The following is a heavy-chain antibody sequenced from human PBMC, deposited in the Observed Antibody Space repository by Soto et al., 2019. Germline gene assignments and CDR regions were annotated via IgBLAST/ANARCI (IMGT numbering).Heavy chain of an antibody. Sequence: QLQLQESGPGLVKPSETLSLTCTVSGGSISSSSYYWGWIRQPPGKGLEWIGSSYYSGSTYYNPSLKSRVTISVHTSKNQFSLKLGSVTAADTAVYYCARLEKSIAVAGPAEYFQHWGQGTLVTVSS. V-gene: IGHV4-39*01. CDR1: GGSISSSSYY. CDR2: SYYSGST. J-gene: IGHJ1*01. CDR3: ARLEKSIAVAGPAEYFQH. D-gene: IGHD6-19*01.